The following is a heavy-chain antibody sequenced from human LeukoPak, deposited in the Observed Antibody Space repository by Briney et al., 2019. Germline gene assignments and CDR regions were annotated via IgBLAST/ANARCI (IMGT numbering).Heavy chain of an antibody. J-gene: IGHJ6*02. D-gene: IGHD4-17*01. Sequence: GGSLRLSCAASGFTFSSYEMNWVRQAPGKGLEWVSYISGDGSALDYADSVKGRFTISRDNAKNSLYLQMNSLRAEDTAVYYCARHTWYGDYARRGMDVWGQGTTVTVSS. CDR3: ARHTWYGDYARRGMDV. V-gene: IGHV3-48*03. CDR1: GFTFSSYE. CDR2: ISGDGSAL.